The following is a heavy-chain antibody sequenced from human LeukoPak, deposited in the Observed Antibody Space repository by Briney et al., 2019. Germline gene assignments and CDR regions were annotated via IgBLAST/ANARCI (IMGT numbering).Heavy chain of an antibody. D-gene: IGHD1-26*01. V-gene: IGHV4-39*01. CDR2: IHYSGST. Sequence: SETLSLTCTVSGGSISSSSYYWGWIRQPPGKGLEWIGSIHYSGSTYYNPSLKSRVTISVDTSKNQFSLKLSSVTAADTAVYYCARLRIVGATSSWYFDLWGRGTLVTVSS. CDR3: ARLRIVGATSSWYFDL. CDR1: GGSISSSSYY. J-gene: IGHJ2*01.